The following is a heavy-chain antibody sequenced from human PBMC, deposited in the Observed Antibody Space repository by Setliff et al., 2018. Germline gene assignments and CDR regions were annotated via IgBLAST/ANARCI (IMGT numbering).Heavy chain of an antibody. CDR1: GFTFSSDP. Sequence: PGGSLRLSCAASGFTFSSDPMNWVRQAPGKGLEWVGRIRGRTDNYATAYAASVRGRFTISRDDSKNTAYLQMNSLKTEDTAVYYCTFARDGYDVFDIWGQGTMVTVSS. D-gene: IGHD5-18*01. V-gene: IGHV3-73*01. J-gene: IGHJ3*02. CDR2: IRGRTDNYAT. CDR3: TFARDGYDVFDI.